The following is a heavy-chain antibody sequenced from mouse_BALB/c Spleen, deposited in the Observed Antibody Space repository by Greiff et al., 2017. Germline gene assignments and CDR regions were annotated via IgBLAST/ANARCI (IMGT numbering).Heavy chain of an antibody. J-gene: IGHJ1*01. CDR1: GYAFTNYL. Sequence: QVQLQQSGAELVRPGTSVKVSCKASGYAFTNYLIEWVKQRPGQGLEWIGVINPGSGGTNYNEKFKGKATLTADKSSSTAYMQLSSLTSDDSAVYFCARGPTATDFDVWGAGTTVTVSS. CDR2: INPGSGGT. CDR3: ARGPTATDFDV. D-gene: IGHD1-2*01. V-gene: IGHV1-54*01.